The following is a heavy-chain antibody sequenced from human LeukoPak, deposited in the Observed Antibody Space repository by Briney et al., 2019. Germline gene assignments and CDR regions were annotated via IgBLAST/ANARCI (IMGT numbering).Heavy chain of an antibody. J-gene: IGHJ6*02. CDR1: GGSISRGGYS. CDR3: AREAYYYYGMDV. Sequence: SETLSLTCAVSGGSISRGGYSWSWLRQPPGKGLEWIGYIYHSGSTYYNPSLKSRVTISVDRSKNQFSLKLSSVTAADTAVYYCAREAYYYYGMDVWGQGTTVTVSS. V-gene: IGHV4-30-2*01. CDR2: IYHSGST.